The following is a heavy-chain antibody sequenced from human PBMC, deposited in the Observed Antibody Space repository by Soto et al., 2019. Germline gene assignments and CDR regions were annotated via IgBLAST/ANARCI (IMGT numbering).Heavy chain of an antibody. V-gene: IGHV4-4*07. J-gene: IGHJ4*02. CDR2: LYNDERT. Sequence: TLSLTCTVSGDSVSSHYWSWIRQPAGKGLEWLGRLYNDERTNYNPSLKSRVTMSMDTSKNQFSLKLTSVTAADSAVYFCAREPLAHSYFDFWGQGILVTVSS. CDR3: AREPLAHSYFDF. CDR1: GDSVSSHY.